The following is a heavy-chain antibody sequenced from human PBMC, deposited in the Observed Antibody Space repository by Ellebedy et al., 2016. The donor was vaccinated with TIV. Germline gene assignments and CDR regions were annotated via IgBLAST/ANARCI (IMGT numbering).Heavy chain of an antibody. J-gene: IGHJ6*03. CDR2: ISWDGGST. CDR1: GFTFDDYA. Sequence: GESLKISXAASGFTFDDYAMHWVRQAPGKGLEWVSLISWDGGSTYYADSVKGRFTISRDNSKNTLYLQMNSLRAEDTAVYYCAKTGPYYDFWSGSGDYMDVWGKGTTVTVSS. V-gene: IGHV3-43D*03. CDR3: AKTGPYYDFWSGSGDYMDV. D-gene: IGHD3-3*01.